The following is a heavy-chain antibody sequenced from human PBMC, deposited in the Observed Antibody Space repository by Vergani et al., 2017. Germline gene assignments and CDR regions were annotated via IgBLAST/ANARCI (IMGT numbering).Heavy chain of an antibody. CDR3: AGSWYPRNWFDP. V-gene: IGHV1-69*06. Sequence: QVQLVQSGAEVKKPGSSVKVSCKASGGTFSSYAISWVRQAPGQGLEWMGGIIPIFGTANYAQTFQGRVTMTADKSTSTADMELSSLRSEDTAVYYCAGSWYPRNWFDPWGQGTLVTVSS. J-gene: IGHJ5*02. CDR2: IIPIFGTA. CDR1: GGTFSSYA. D-gene: IGHD6-13*01.